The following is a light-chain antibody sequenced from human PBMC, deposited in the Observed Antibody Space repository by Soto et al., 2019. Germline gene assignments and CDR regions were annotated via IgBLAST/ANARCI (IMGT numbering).Light chain of an antibody. Sequence: IVMTQSPATLSVSPGDRATLSCRASQSVSSYFAWYQQKPGQAPRLLIYDASNRATGIPARFSGSGSGTDFTLTISSLEPEDFAVYYCQQRSNWPITFGQGTRLEIK. J-gene: IGKJ5*01. CDR2: DAS. V-gene: IGKV3-11*01. CDR3: QQRSNWPIT. CDR1: QSVSSY.